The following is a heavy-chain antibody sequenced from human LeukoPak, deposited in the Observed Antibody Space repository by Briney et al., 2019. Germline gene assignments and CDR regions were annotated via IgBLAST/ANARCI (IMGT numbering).Heavy chain of an antibody. V-gene: IGHV4-39*01. CDR2: IYYSEST. CDR1: GGSISSSSYY. CDR3: ARRYMVRGVMLPRKYWYFDL. D-gene: IGHD3-10*01. J-gene: IGHJ2*01. Sequence: SETLSLTCTVSGGSISSSSYYWGWIRQPPGKGLEWIGSIYYSESTYYNPSLKSRVTISVDTSKNQFSLKLSSVTAADTAVYYCARRYMVRGVMLPRKYWYFDLWGRGTLVTVSS.